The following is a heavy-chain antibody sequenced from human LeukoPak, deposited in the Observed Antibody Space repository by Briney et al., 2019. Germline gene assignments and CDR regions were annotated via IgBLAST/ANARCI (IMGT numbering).Heavy chain of an antibody. CDR1: GGSVISGISY. CDR3: ARRPTGDPKFDY. Sequence: SETLSLTCSVSGGSVISGISYWSWIRPPPGEGLEWIAYISDSGGSDYNPSLKSRVTISVDTSKNRFSLKLSTVTAADTAVYYCARRPTGDPKFDYWGQGTLVTVSS. CDR2: ISDSGGS. J-gene: IGHJ4*02. D-gene: IGHD7-27*01. V-gene: IGHV4-61*01.